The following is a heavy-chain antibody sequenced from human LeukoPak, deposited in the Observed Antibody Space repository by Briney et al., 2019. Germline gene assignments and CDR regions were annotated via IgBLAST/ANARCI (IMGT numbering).Heavy chain of an antibody. J-gene: IGHJ4*02. CDR3: ARQHYYDSSGHYYFDY. D-gene: IGHD3-22*01. Sequence: PSETLSLTCTVSGGSISSSSYYWGWIRQPPGKGLEWIGSIYYSGSTYYNPSLKSRVTISVDTSKNQFSLKLSSVTAADTAVYYCARQHYYDSSGHYYFDYWGQGTLVTVSS. CDR1: GGSISSSSYY. V-gene: IGHV4-39*01. CDR2: IYYSGST.